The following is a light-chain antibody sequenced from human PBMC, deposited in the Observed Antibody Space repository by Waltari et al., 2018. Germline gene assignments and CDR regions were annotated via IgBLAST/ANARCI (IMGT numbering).Light chain of an antibody. V-gene: IGLV4-69*01. CDR3: QTWGNGIRV. J-gene: IGLJ3*02. CDR1: SGHINFV. Sequence: QLVVTQPPSASASLAASVKLTCALSSGHINFVIAWHQQQSGQGPRFLLKLYSNGSHTKGDGIPHRFSGSSSGAERFLIISSLQSADEADYYCQTWGNGIRVFGGGTKLTVL. CDR2: LYSNGSH.